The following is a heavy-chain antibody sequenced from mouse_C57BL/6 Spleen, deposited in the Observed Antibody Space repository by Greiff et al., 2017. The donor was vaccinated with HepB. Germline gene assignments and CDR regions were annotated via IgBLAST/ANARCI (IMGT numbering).Heavy chain of an antibody. CDR1: GFTFSDYY. D-gene: IGHD4-1*01. CDR2: ISNGGGST. J-gene: IGHJ1*03. V-gene: IGHV5-12*01. Sequence: EVKLVESGGGLVQPGGSLKLSCAASGFTFSDYYMYWVRQTPEKRLEWVAYISNGGGSTYYPDTVKGRFTISRDNAKNTLYLQMSRLKSEDTAMYYCARRGLLGRNWYFDVWGTGTTVTVSS. CDR3: ARRGLLGRNWYFDV.